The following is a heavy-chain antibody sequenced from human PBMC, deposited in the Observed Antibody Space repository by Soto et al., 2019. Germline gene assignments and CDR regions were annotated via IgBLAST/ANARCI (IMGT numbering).Heavy chain of an antibody. V-gene: IGHV1-18*01. Sequence: GASVKVSCKASGYTFTSYGISWVRQAPGQGLEWMGWISAYNGNTNYAQKLQGRVTMTTDTSTSTAYMELRSLRSDDTAVYYCARVSIVATTNYYYGMDVWGQGTTVTV. CDR3: ARVSIVATTNYYYGMDV. J-gene: IGHJ6*02. D-gene: IGHD5-12*01. CDR1: GYTFTSYG. CDR2: ISAYNGNT.